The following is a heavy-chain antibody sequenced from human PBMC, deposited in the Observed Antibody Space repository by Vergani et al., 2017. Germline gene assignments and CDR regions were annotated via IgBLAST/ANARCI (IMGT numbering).Heavy chain of an antibody. CDR2: IYYSGST. Sequence: QMQLQESGPGLVKASETLSLTCTVSGGSISSYYWSWIRQPPGKGLEWIGYIYYSGSTNYNPSLKSRVTISVDTSKNQFSLKLSSVTAADTAVYYCARGFYGGNSCFDYWGQGTLVTVSS. V-gene: IGHV4-59*01. J-gene: IGHJ4*02. CDR3: ARGFYGGNSCFDY. CDR1: GGSISSYY. D-gene: IGHD4-23*01.